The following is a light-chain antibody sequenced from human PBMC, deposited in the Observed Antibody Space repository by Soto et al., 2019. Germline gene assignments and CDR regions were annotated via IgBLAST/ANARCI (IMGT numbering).Light chain of an antibody. J-gene: IGLJ1*01. CDR2: EVS. V-gene: IGLV2-8*01. CDR3: SSYTSIATYV. Sequence: QSALTQPPSASGSPGQSVTISCTGTSSDVGGYNYVSWYQQHPGKAPKVIIYEVSKRPSGVPDRFSGSKSGSTASLTVSGLQAEDEADYYCSSYTSIATYVFGTGTKVTVL. CDR1: SSDVGGYNY.